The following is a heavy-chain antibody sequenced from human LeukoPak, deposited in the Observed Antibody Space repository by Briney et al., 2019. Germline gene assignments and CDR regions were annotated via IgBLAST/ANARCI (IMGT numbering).Heavy chain of an antibody. J-gene: IGHJ4*02. Sequence: SETLSLTCAVYGGSFSGYYWSWIRQPPGKGLEWIGEINHSGSTNYNPSLKSRVTISVDTSKNQFSLKLSSVTAADTAVYYCASVVAAAGHFDYWGQGTLVTVSS. D-gene: IGHD6-13*01. CDR2: INHSGST. V-gene: IGHV4-34*01. CDR1: GGSFSGYY. CDR3: ASVVAAAGHFDY.